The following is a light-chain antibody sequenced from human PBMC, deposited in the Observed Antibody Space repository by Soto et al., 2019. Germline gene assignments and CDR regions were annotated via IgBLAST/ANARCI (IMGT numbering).Light chain of an antibody. Sequence: EIVLTQSPATLSLSPGERATLSCRASQSVSRDLVWYQQKPGQAPRLLIYDASNRATGIPARFSGSGSGTDFTLTISSLEPEDFAVYYCQQRTNWPWSFGQGTKVDI. CDR1: QSVSRD. CDR2: DAS. CDR3: QQRTNWPWS. V-gene: IGKV3-11*01. J-gene: IGKJ1*01.